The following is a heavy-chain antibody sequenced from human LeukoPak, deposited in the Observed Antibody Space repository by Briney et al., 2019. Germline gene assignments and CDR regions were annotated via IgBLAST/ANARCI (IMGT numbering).Heavy chain of an antibody. CDR3: TMILDY. CDR2: ISGSGDRT. D-gene: IGHD3-16*01. V-gene: IGHV3-23*01. Sequence: PGGSLRLSCAASGFTVSSNYMSWVRQAPGKGLEWVSAISGSGDRTYYADSVKGRFTISRDNSKNTLYLQMNSLRAEDTAVYYCTMILDYWGQGTLVTVSS. CDR1: GFTVSSNY. J-gene: IGHJ4*02.